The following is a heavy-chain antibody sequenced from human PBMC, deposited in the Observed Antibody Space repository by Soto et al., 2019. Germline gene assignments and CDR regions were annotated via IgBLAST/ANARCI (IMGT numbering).Heavy chain of an antibody. J-gene: IGHJ6*02. V-gene: IGHV1-69*01. CDR1: GGTFSSYA. CDR3: AHIVVVPAARRYYYYGMDV. Sequence: QVQLVQSGAEVKKPGSSVKVSCKASGGTFSSYAISWVRQAPGQGLEWMGGIIPIFGTANYAQKFQGRVTITADESTSTAYMELSSLGSEDTAVYYCAHIVVVPAARRYYYYGMDVWGQGTTVTVSS. CDR2: IIPIFGTA. D-gene: IGHD2-2*01.